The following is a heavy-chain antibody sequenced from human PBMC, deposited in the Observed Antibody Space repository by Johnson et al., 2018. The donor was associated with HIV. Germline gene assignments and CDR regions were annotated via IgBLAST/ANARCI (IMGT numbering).Heavy chain of an antibody. D-gene: IGHD1-1*01. CDR3: TTRTWSDAFDI. CDR2: IKSRTDGGTT. Sequence: VQLVESGGGLVQPGGSLRLSCAASGFTFSSYAMHWVRQAPGKGLEWVGRIKSRTDGGTTDYTAPVKGRFTISRDDSKNTLYLQMNSLKTEDTAVYFCTTRTWSDAFDIWGRGTMVTVS. CDR1: GFTFSSYA. J-gene: IGHJ3*02. V-gene: IGHV3-15*01.